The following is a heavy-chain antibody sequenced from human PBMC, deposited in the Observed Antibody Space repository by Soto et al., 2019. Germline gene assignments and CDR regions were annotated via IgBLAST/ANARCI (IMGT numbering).Heavy chain of an antibody. J-gene: IGHJ4*02. CDR3: ARDTHIVVVTATLDY. V-gene: IGHV3-33*01. Sequence: QVQLVESGGGVVQPGRSLRLSCAASGFTFSSYGMHWVRQAPGKGLEWVAVIWYDGSNKYYADSVKGRFTISRDNSKNTLYRQMNSLRAEDTAVYYCARDTHIVVVTATLDYWGQGTLVTVSS. CDR2: IWYDGSNK. D-gene: IGHD2-21*02. CDR1: GFTFSSYG.